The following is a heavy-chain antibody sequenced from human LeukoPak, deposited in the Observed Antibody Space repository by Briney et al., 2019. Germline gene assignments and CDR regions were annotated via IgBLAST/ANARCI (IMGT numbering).Heavy chain of an antibody. D-gene: IGHD3-3*01. CDR3: ADLGSGYYNSI. V-gene: IGHV3-23*01. CDR1: GFTFSSYG. J-gene: IGHJ3*02. CDR2: ISGSGGST. Sequence: GGSLRLSCAASGFTFSSYGMSWVRQAPGKGLEWVSAISGSGGSTYYADSVKGRFTISRDNSKNTLYLQMNSLRAEDTAVYYCADLGSGYYNSIWGQGTMVTVSS.